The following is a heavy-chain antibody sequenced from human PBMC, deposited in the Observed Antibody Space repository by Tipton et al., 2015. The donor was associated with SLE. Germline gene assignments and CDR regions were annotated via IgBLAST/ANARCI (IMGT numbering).Heavy chain of an antibody. J-gene: IGHJ4*02. CDR2: ISVYNGNT. D-gene: IGHD2-21*01. V-gene: IGHV1-18*01. CDR3: ARSLAHISCPDCGGGPAPISG. Sequence: QLVQSGAEVKKPGASVKVSCKASGYTFTSYGISWVRQAPGQGLEWMGWISVYNGNTNYAQDLQGRVTMTRDTATSTAYMELWSLRSDDTAVYYCARSLAHISCPDCGGGPAPISGWGRGTLVTVSS. CDR1: GYTFTSYG.